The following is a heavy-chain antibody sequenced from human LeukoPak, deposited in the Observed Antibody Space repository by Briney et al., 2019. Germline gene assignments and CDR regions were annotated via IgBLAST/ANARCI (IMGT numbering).Heavy chain of an antibody. V-gene: IGHV4-34*01. Sequence: SETLSLTCAVYGGSFSGYYWSWIRQRPGKRLEWIGEINHSGSTNYNPSLKSRVTISVDTSKNQFSLKLSSVTAADTAVYYCARGGIVATIYFDYWGQGTLVTVSS. CDR1: GGSFSGYY. CDR3: ARGGIVATIYFDY. J-gene: IGHJ4*02. D-gene: IGHD5-12*01. CDR2: INHSGST.